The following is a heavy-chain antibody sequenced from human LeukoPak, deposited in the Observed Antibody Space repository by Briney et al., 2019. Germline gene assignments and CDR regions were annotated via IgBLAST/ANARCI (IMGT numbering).Heavy chain of an antibody. J-gene: IGHJ4*02. V-gene: IGHV3-7*01. CDR3: ARSGSYFSK. CDR1: GFIFSSHW. D-gene: IGHD1-26*01. CDR2: INLEGTDK. Sequence: PGGSLRLSGAASGFIFSSHWMSWVRQAPGKGLEWVANINLEGTDKNYVDSVKGRFTISRDNAKNSLYLQMSSLRADDTAMYYCARSGSYFSKWGQGTLVAVSS.